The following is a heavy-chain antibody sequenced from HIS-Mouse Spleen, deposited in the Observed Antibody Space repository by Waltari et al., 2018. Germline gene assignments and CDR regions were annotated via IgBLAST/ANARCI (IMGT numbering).Heavy chain of an antibody. D-gene: IGHD5-18*01. CDR3: AKDDTAMVTASFDY. CDR1: GFTFSSHA. J-gene: IGHJ4*02. Sequence: EVQLLESGGGLVQPGGSRRLSCAASGFTFSSHAMSWVRQAPGKGLEWVSAISGSGGSTYYADSVKDRFTISRDNSKNTLYLQMNSLRAEDTAVYYCAKDDTAMVTASFDYWGQGTLVTVSS. V-gene: IGHV3-23*01. CDR2: ISGSGGST.